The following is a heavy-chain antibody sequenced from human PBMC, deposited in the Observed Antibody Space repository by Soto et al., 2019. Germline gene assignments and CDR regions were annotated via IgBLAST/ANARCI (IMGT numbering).Heavy chain of an antibody. CDR3: AKDELAVPEAYSHYGMAV. D-gene: IGHD6-19*01. Sequence: PGGSLRLSCAASGFTFSSYAMNWVRQAPGKGLEWVSGLSGSGGSTYYADSVKGRFTISRDNSKNTLYLQMNSLRAEDTAVYYCAKDELAVPEAYSHYGMAVWGQGTTVTVSS. V-gene: IGHV3-23*01. CDR2: LSGSGGST. J-gene: IGHJ6*02. CDR1: GFTFSSYA.